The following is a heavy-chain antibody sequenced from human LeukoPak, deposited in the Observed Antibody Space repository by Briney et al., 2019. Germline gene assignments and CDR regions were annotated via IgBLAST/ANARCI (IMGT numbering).Heavy chain of an antibody. J-gene: IGHJ5*02. CDR1: SGSLSSSSYY. Sequence: SETLSLTCTVSSGSLSSSSYYWSWIRQPPGKGLEWIGYIYYNGSTNYTPSLKRRVSISLDASKKQFSLKLRSGTAADTAVYYCARGGGCSGGSCYWFDPWGQGTLVTVSS. CDR2: IYYNGST. D-gene: IGHD2-15*01. CDR3: ARGGGCSGGSCYWFDP. V-gene: IGHV4-61*01.